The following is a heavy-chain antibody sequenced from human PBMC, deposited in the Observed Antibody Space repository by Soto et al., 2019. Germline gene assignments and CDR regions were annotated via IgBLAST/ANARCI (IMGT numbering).Heavy chain of an antibody. V-gene: IGHV3-23*01. Sequence: GGSLRLSCAASGFTFSSYAMSWVRQAPGKGLEWVSAISGSGGSTYYADSVKGRFTISRENSKNTLNLQMNSLRAEDTAVYYCAKDLSPLGYCSSTSCYGTLFGYYYYMDVWGKGTTVTVSS. CDR1: GFTFSSYA. CDR3: AKDLSPLGYCSSTSCYGTLFGYYYYMDV. J-gene: IGHJ6*03. CDR2: ISGSGGST. D-gene: IGHD2-2*01.